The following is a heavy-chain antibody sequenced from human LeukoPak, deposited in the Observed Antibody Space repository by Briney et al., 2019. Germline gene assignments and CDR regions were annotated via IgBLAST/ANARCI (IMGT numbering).Heavy chain of an antibody. CDR3: ARDTMVRGIMPIFDP. D-gene: IGHD3-10*01. CDR2: IKQDGSEK. Sequence: GGSLRLSCAASGFTFSSYWMSWVRQAPGKGLEWVANIKQDGSEKYYVDSVKGRFTVSRDNAKKSLYLQMNSLRAEDTAVYYCARDTMVRGIMPIFDPWGQGTLDTVSS. V-gene: IGHV3-7*01. J-gene: IGHJ5*02. CDR1: GFTFSSYW.